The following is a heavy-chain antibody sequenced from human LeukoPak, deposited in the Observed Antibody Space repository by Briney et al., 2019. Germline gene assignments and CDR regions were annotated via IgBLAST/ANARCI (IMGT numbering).Heavy chain of an antibody. Sequence: GGSLRLFCAASGFTFSSYSMNWVRQAPGKGLEWVPSISSSSSYIYYADSVKGRFTISRDNAKNSLYLQMNSLSAEDTAVYSTARHLACRGDCCPSSGYYIIVSSKATTVSVSS. CDR3: ARHLACRGDCCPSSGYYIIV. V-gene: IGHV3-21*01. CDR2: ISSSSSYI. CDR1: GFTFSSYS. J-gene: IGHJ6*03. D-gene: IGHD2-21*01.